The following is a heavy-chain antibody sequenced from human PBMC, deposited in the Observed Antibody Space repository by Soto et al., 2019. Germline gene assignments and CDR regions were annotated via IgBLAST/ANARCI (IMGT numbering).Heavy chain of an antibody. CDR3: ARDQGPDNFCDLQRYAMDV. CDR1: GFTLSRFG. CDR2: VSYDGSNE. V-gene: IGHV3-30-3*01. J-gene: IGHJ6*02. D-gene: IGHD1-20*01. Sequence: QEQLVESGGGVVQPGRSLRLSCAASGFTLSRFGLHWVRQAPGKGLEWVAFVSYDGSNEYYADSVKGRFTISRDNWQNTLSLQMTSLRPEDTAVYYCARDQGPDNFCDLQRYAMDVWGQGTTVTVSS.